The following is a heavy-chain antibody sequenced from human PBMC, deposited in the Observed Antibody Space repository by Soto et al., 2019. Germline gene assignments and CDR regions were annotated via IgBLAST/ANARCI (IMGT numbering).Heavy chain of an antibody. CDR3: AKHLPSKTNQRLWADAFHI. J-gene: IGHJ3*02. V-gene: IGHV3-23*01. Sequence: EVRLLESGGGLVQPGGSLRLSCAASGFTFPNYAMSWVRQAPGKGLEWVLVVTGRASSTYYADSVEGRFTISRDNSRNTLFLQMNSLGAEDTAVYYCAKHLPSKTNQRLWADAFHIWGRGTNLTVSS. D-gene: IGHD2-2*01. CDR2: VTGRASST. CDR1: GFTFPNYA.